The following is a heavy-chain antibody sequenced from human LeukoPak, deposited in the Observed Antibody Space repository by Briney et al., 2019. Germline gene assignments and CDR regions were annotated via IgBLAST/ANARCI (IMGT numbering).Heavy chain of an antibody. Sequence: GGSLRLSCTASRFTVSSSQMSWVRQAPGKGLECVSILYDDCRMSYSDSVKGRFTISRDNSKNTLYLQMKSLRAEDTAVYYCARGGVENSFDYWGQGTLVTVSS. CDR2: LYDDCRM. V-gene: IGHV3-66*01. D-gene: IGHD3-10*01. CDR3: ARGGVENSFDY. J-gene: IGHJ4*02. CDR1: RFTVSSSQ.